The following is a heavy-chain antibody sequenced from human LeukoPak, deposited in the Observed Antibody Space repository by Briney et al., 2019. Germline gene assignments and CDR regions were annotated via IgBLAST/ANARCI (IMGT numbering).Heavy chain of an antibody. CDR3: ARDYGDYVSWYFDL. D-gene: IGHD4-17*01. J-gene: IGHJ2*01. V-gene: IGHV4-4*02. Sequence: SETLSLTCAVSGGSISSSNWWSWVRQPPGKGLLWIGEIYHSGSTNYNPSLKSRVTISVDKSKNQFSLKLSSVTAADTAVYYCARDYGDYVSWYFDLWGRGTLVTVSS. CDR1: GGSISSSNW. CDR2: IYHSGST.